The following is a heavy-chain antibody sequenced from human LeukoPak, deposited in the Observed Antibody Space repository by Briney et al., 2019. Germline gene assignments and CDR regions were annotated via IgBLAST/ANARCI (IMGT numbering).Heavy chain of an antibody. D-gene: IGHD3-10*01. V-gene: IGHV1-18*01. Sequence: ASVTVSFTGSVYTFTIYSISWVRQAPGQGLERMGWISAYNGNTNYAQKLQGRVTMTTDTSTSTAYMELRSLRSDDTAVYYCARRQGGSGLYYMDVWGKGTTVTVSS. J-gene: IGHJ6*03. CDR1: VYTFTIYS. CDR3: ARRQGGSGLYYMDV. CDR2: ISAYNGNT.